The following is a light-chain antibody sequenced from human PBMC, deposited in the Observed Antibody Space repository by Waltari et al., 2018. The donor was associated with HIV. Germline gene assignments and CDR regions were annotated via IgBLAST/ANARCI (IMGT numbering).Light chain of an antibody. Sequence: DIVMTQSPDSLAVSLGERATINCKSSQSVLYSSNNKNYLAWYQQKPGQPPKLLIFWASTRESGVPDRFSGSGSATDFTLTISSLQAEDVAVYYCQQYYGSPYTFGQGTKLE. V-gene: IGKV4-1*01. J-gene: IGKJ2*01. CDR3: QQYYGSPYT. CDR2: WAS. CDR1: QSVLYSSNNKNY.